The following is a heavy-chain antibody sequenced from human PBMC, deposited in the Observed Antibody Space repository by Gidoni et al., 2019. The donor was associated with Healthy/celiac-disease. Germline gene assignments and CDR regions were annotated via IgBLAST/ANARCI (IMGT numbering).Heavy chain of an antibody. CDR3: ARGHLAGYDAFDI. D-gene: IGHD6-19*01. CDR1: GYTFTSYY. V-gene: IGHV1-46*03. Sequence: QVQLVQSGAEVKKPVASVKVSCKASGYTFTSYYMHWVRQAPGQGLEWMGIINLSGVSTSYAQKFQGRVTMTRDTSTSTVDMELSSLRSEDTAVYYCARGHLAGYDAFDIWGQGTMVTVSS. CDR2: INLSGVST. J-gene: IGHJ3*02.